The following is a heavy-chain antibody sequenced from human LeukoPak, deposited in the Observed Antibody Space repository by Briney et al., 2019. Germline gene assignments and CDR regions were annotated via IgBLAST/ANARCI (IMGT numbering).Heavy chain of an antibody. J-gene: IGHJ4*02. CDR2: IIPISGTA. Sequence: ASVKVSFKASGGTFSSYAISWVRQPPGQGLEGMGGIIPISGTANDAQKFQGRVTITADESTSTAYMELSSLRSEDTAVYYCARDKGVGSWDNFDYWGQGTLVTVSS. CDR3: ARDKGVGSWDNFDY. CDR1: GGTFSSYA. D-gene: IGHD2-15*01. V-gene: IGHV1-69*01.